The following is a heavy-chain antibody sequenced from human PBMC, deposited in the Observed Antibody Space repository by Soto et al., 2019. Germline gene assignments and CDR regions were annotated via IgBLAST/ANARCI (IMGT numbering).Heavy chain of an antibody. Sequence: SETLSLTCAVYGGSFGGHSWTWIRQSPGKGLEWIGDINHSGRVNYSPSLKSRVTISLDTSKNQFSLTLSAVTAADTAMYYCSTRAYDTNGYYRFDPRGQGTLVTVSS. D-gene: IGHD3-22*01. CDR1: GGSFGGHS. V-gene: IGHV4-34*01. CDR3: STRAYDTNGYYRFDP. CDR2: INHSGRV. J-gene: IGHJ5*01.